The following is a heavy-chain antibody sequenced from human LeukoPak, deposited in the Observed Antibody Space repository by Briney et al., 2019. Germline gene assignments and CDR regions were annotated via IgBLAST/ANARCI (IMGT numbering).Heavy chain of an antibody. CDR1: GGSISSYY. CDR3: ARLWSGYDIDSDY. J-gene: IGHJ4*02. V-gene: IGHV4-59*08. CDR2: IYYSGST. D-gene: IGHD5-12*01. Sequence: SETLSLTCTVSGGSISSYYWSWIRQPPGKGLEWIGYIYYSGSTNYNPSLKSRVTISVDTSKNQFSLKLSSVTVADTAVYYCARLWSGYDIDSDYWGQGTLVTVSS.